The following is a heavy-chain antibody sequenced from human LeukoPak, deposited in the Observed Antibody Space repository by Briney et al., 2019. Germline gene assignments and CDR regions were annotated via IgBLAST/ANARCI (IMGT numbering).Heavy chain of an antibody. Sequence: PGGSLRLPCAASGFTFDDYGMSWVRQAPGKGLEWVAFIRYDGSNKYYADSVKGRFTISRDNSKNTLYLQMNSLRAEDTAVYYCAKAKRSIAVAGHFDYWGQGTLVTVSS. D-gene: IGHD6-19*01. CDR1: GFTFDDYG. CDR2: IRYDGSNK. J-gene: IGHJ4*02. V-gene: IGHV3-30*02. CDR3: AKAKRSIAVAGHFDY.